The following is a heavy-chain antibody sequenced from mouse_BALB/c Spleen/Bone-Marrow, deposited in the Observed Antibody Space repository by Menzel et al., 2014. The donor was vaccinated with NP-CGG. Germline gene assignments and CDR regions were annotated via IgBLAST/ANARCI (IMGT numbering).Heavy chain of an antibody. CDR3: ARGGSSYGWYFDV. Sequence: RVESGAELVKPGASVKLSCTASGFNIKDTYMHWVKQRPEQGLEWIGRIDPANGNTKYDPKFQAKATITADTSSNTAYLQLSSLTSEDTAVYYCARGGSSYGWYFDVWGAGTTVTVSS. V-gene: IGHV14-3*02. D-gene: IGHD1-1*01. CDR1: GFNIKDTY. CDR2: IDPANGNT. J-gene: IGHJ1*01.